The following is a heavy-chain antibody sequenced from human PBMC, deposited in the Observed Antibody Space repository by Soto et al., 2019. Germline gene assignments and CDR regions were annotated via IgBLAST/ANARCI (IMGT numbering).Heavy chain of an antibody. CDR2: MNPHSGNT. D-gene: IGHD2-2*01. CDR1: GYTFANYD. Sequence: ASVKVSCKASGYTFANYDINWVRQATGQGLEWMGWMNPHSGNTGYAQRLQGRVAMTTNTSTTTAYMELTSLRSEDTALYFCARGWELPAATFDYWGQGTPVTVSS. V-gene: IGHV1-8*01. CDR3: ARGWELPAATFDY. J-gene: IGHJ4*02.